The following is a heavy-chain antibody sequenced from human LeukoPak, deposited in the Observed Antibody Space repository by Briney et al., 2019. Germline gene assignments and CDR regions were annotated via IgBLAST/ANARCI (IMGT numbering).Heavy chain of an antibody. CDR1: GFTFSSYA. Sequence: PGRSLRLSCAASGFTFSSYAMHWVRQAPGKGLEWVAVISYDGSNKYYADSVKGRFTISRDNSKNTLYLQMNSLRAEDTAVYYRARDRQSYYYYYYMDVWGKGTTVTVSS. CDR2: ISYDGSNK. J-gene: IGHJ6*03. V-gene: IGHV3-30-3*01. CDR3: ARDRQSYYYYYYMDV.